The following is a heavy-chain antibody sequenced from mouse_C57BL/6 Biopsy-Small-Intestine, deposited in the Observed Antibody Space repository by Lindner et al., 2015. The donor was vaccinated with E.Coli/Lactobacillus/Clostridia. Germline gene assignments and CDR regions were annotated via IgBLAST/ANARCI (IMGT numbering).Heavy chain of an antibody. V-gene: IGHV1-80*01. CDR2: IYPGDGDT. CDR3: ARDYDYVDWYFDV. Sequence: VQLQESGAELVKPGASVKISCKASGYAFSSYWMNWVKQRPGKGLEWIGQIYPGDGDTNYNGKFKGKATLTADKSSSTAYMQLSSLTSEDSAVYFCARDYDYVDWYFDVWGTGTTVTVSS. CDR1: GYAFSSYW. D-gene: IGHD2-4*01. J-gene: IGHJ1*03.